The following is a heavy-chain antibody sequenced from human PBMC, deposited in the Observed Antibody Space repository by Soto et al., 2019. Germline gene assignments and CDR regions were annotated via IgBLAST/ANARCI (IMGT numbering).Heavy chain of an antibody. D-gene: IGHD1-7*01. CDR2: IYHSGTT. CDR1: GGSISTRNW. CDR3: ARGRSEEGTFNWFDP. V-gene: IGHV4-4*02. J-gene: IGHJ5*02. Sequence: QVQLQESGPGLVKPSGTLSLTCAVSGGSISTRNWWNWFRQPPGKGLEWIGEIYHSGTTHYNPSLKSRVTLSVDKSQNHFSLNLNSVTAADTAVYHCARGRSEEGTFNWFDPWGQGTLVTVSS.